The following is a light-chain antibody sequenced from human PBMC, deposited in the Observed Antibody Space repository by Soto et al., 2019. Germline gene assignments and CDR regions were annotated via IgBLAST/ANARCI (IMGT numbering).Light chain of an antibody. CDR2: DVS. CDR3: SSFTGSNYV. J-gene: IGLJ1*01. V-gene: IGLV2-14*03. CDR1: ISDVGGYNF. Sequence: QSVLTRPASVSGSPGQSITISCTGTISDVGGYNFVSWYQQYPGKAPKLMICDVSNRPSGVSNRFSGPKSGNTASLTISGLQAEDEADYYCSSFTGSNYVFGTGTKVTVL.